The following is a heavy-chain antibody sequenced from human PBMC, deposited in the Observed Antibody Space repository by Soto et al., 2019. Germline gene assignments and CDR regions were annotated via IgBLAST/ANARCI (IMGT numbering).Heavy chain of an antibody. CDR1: GFTFSSYA. CDR2: ISGDGNDK. J-gene: IGHJ3*02. D-gene: IGHD5-18*01. Sequence: PGGSLRLSCAASGFTFSSYALHWVRQAPGKGLEWVAVISGDGNDKYYADSVKGRFTISRDRSKSSLHLQMNSLRAEDTAVYFCARGDTPMITGMDSFDIWGQGTMVTVS. V-gene: IGHV3-30-3*01. CDR3: ARGDTPMITGMDSFDI.